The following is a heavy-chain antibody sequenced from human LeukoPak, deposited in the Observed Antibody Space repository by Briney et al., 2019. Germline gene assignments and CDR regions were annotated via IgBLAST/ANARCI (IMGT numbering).Heavy chain of an antibody. D-gene: IGHD6-19*01. CDR2: IIPIFGTA. CDR1: GGTFSSYA. J-gene: IGHJ4*02. V-gene: IGHV1-69*05. CDR3: ARRGSGWYGLNY. Sequence: ASVKVSCKASGGTFSSYAISWVRQAPGQGLEWMGRIIPIFGTANYAQKFQGRVTITTDESTSTAYMELSSLRSEDTAVCYCARRGSGWYGLNYWGQGTLVTVSS.